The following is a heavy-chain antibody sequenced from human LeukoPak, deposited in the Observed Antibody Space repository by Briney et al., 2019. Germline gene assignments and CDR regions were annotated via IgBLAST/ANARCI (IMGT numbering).Heavy chain of an antibody. Sequence: GASVKVSCTASGYTFTGYYMHWVRQAPGQGLEWMGWINPNSGGTNFAQKFQGRVTMTRDTSISTAYMELSRLRSDDAAVYYCARDRAYDSSGYYRDYWGQGTLVTVSS. CDR3: ARDRAYDSSGYYRDY. D-gene: IGHD3-22*01. J-gene: IGHJ4*02. CDR2: INPNSGGT. V-gene: IGHV1-2*02. CDR1: GYTFTGYY.